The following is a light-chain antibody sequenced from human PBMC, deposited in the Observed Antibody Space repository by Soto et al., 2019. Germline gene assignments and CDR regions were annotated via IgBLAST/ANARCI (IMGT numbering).Light chain of an antibody. V-gene: IGLV1-40*01. Sequence: QPVLTQPPSVSGAPGQRVTISCTGSSSNIGAGYDVHWYQQLPGTAPKLLIYGNSNRPSGVPDRFSGSKSGTSASLAITGLQAEDEADYYCQSYDSSLSPNWVFGGGTKLTVL. CDR3: QSYDSSLSPNWV. CDR2: GNS. CDR1: SSNIGAGYD. J-gene: IGLJ3*02.